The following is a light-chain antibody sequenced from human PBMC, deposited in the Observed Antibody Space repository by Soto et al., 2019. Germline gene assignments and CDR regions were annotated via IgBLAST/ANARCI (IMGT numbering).Light chain of an antibody. CDR3: QSYDSSLSGSTV. Sequence: QSVLAQPPSVSLPPAQRVTISCTGTSSNIGAGYDVHSYQQFSGTAPKLLIYDNNNRPSGVPDRFSASKSGTSPSLAIAGLQAEDEADYYCQSYDSSLSGSTVFGTGTNITVL. CDR1: SSNIGAGYD. V-gene: IGLV1-40*01. J-gene: IGLJ1*01. CDR2: DNN.